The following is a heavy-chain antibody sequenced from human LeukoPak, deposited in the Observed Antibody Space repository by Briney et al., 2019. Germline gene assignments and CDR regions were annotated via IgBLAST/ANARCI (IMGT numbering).Heavy chain of an antibody. CDR1: GYTFTSYG. V-gene: IGHV1-18*01. Sequence: ASVKVSCKASGYTFTSYGISWVRQAPGQGLECMGWISAYNGNTNYAQKLQGRVTMTTDTSTSTAYMELRSLRSDDTAVYYCARDEDAARASYDFDYWGQGTLVTVSS. CDR3: ARDEDAARASYDFDY. CDR2: ISAYNGNT. D-gene: IGHD6-6*01. J-gene: IGHJ4*02.